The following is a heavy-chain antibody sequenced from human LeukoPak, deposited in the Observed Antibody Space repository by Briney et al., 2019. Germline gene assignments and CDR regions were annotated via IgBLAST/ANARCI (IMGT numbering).Heavy chain of an antibody. CDR3: ERRPYDILTGYYAFDI. J-gene: IGHJ3*02. D-gene: IGHD3-9*01. V-gene: IGHV5-51*01. CDR2: IYPGDSDT. CDR1: GYSFTSYW. Sequence: GESLKISCKGSGYSFTSYWIGWVRQMPGKGLEWMGIIYPGDSDTRYSPSFQGQVTISADKSISPAYLQWSSLKASDTAMYYCERRPYDILTGYYAFDIWGQGTMVTVSS.